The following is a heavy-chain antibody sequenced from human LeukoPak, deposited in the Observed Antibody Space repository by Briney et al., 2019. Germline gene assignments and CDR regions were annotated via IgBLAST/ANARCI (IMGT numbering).Heavy chain of an antibody. CDR2: IYHSGST. J-gene: IGHJ4*02. Sequence: SETLSLTCTVSGYSISSGYYWGWIRQPPGKGLEWIGSIYHSGSTYYNPSLKSRVTISVDTSKNQFSLKLSSVTAADTAVYYCAREGEGSGSGSYFYWGQGTLVTVSS. CDR1: GYSISSGYY. CDR3: AREGEGSGSGSYFY. D-gene: IGHD3-10*01. V-gene: IGHV4-38-2*02.